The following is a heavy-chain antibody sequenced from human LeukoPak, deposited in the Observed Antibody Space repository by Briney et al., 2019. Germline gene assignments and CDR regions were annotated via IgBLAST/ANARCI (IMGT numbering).Heavy chain of an antibody. V-gene: IGHV1-46*01. Sequence: GASVKVSCKASGYTFTSYYMHWVRQAPGQGLEWMGIINPSGGSTSYAQKFQGRVTMTRDTSTSTVYMELSSLRSEDTAVYYCARGLWELPHYYYYMDVWGKGTTVTISS. CDR2: INPSGGST. D-gene: IGHD1-26*01. J-gene: IGHJ6*03. CDR3: ARGLWELPHYYYYMDV. CDR1: GYTFTSYY.